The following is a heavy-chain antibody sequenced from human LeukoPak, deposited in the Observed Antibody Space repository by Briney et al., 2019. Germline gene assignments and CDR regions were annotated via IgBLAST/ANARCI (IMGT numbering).Heavy chain of an antibody. CDR1: GFTFSDYY. CDR3: ARGNFYYDSSGSLGY. CDR2: ISSSGSTI. J-gene: IGHJ4*02. V-gene: IGHV3-11*01. Sequence: GGSLRLSCAASGFTFSDYYMSWIRQPPGQGLEWVSYISSSGSTIYYAHSVKGRFTISRDNAKNSLYLQMNSLRAEDTAVYYCARGNFYYDSSGSLGYWGQGTLVTVSS. D-gene: IGHD3-22*01.